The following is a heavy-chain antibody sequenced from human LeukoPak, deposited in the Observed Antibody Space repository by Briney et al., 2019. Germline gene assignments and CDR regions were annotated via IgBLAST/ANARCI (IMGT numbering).Heavy chain of an antibody. Sequence: ASVKVSCKASGGTFSSYAISWVRQAPGQGLEWMGRIIPIFGIANYAQTFQGRVTITADKSTSTAYMELSSLRSEDTAVYYCARALLLIAARRSEDYYYYGMDVWGQGTTVTVSS. CDR3: ARALLLIAARRSEDYYYYGMDV. CDR1: GGTFSSYA. V-gene: IGHV1-69*04. D-gene: IGHD6-6*01. CDR2: IIPIFGIA. J-gene: IGHJ6*02.